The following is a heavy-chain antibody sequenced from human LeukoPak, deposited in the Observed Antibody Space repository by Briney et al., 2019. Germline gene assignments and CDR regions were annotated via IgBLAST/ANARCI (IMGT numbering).Heavy chain of an antibody. Sequence: GASVKVSCKVSGYTLTELSMHWVRQAPGKGLEWMGGFDPEDGETIYAQKFQGRVTMTEDTSTDTAYMELSSLRSEDTAVYYCATDDYDILTGPRAFDIWGQGTMVTVSS. CDR3: ATDDYDILTGPRAFDI. CDR1: GYTLTELS. CDR2: FDPEDGET. V-gene: IGHV1-24*01. J-gene: IGHJ3*02. D-gene: IGHD3-9*01.